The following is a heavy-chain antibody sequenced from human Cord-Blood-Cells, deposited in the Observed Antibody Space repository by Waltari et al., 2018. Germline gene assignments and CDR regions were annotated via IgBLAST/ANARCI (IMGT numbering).Heavy chain of an antibody. J-gene: IGHJ4*02. D-gene: IGHD3-3*01. CDR3: ARGKEKIFGVVIQDAYYFDY. CDR2: IYYSGST. CDR1: GGSISSGGYY. V-gene: IGHV4-31*03. Sequence: QVQPQESGPGLVKPSQTLSLTCTVSGGSISSGGYYWSWIRQHPGKGLEWIGYIYYSGSTYYNPSLKSRVTISVDTSKNQFSLKLSSVTAADTAVYYCARGKEKIFGVVIQDAYYFDYWGQGTLVTVSS.